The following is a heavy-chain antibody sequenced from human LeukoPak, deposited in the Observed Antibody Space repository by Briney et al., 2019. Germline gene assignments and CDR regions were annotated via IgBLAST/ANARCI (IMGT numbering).Heavy chain of an antibody. J-gene: IGHJ4*02. Sequence: SETLSLTCTVSGGSISSSSYYWGWIRQPPGKGLEWIGSIYYSGSTYYNPSLKSRVTISVDTSKNQFSLKLSSVTAADTAVYYCARHPTYYDILTGYYYFDYWGQGTLVTVSS. V-gene: IGHV4-39*07. CDR1: GGSISSSSYY. CDR3: ARHPTYYDILTGYYYFDY. D-gene: IGHD3-9*01. CDR2: IYYSGST.